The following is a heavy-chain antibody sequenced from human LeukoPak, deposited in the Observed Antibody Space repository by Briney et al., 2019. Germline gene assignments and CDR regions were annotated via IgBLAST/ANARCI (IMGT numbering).Heavy chain of an antibody. V-gene: IGHV3-21*01. D-gene: IGHD2-8*01. CDR1: GFTFSSYS. Sequence: GGSLRPSCAASGFTFSSYSMNWVRQAPGKGLEWVSSISSSSGYIYYADSVKGRFSISRDSSKNILYLQMNSLRAEDTAVYYCAKDRCSNGVGCYYYYMDVWGKGTTVTISS. CDR3: AKDRCSNGVGCYYYYMDV. CDR2: ISSSSGYI. J-gene: IGHJ6*03.